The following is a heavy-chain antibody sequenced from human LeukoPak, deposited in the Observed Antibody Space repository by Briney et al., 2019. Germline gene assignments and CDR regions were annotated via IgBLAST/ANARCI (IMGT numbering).Heavy chain of an antibody. Sequence: SETPSLTCTVSGGSISSYYWSWIRQPAGKGLEWIGRIYTSGSTNYNPSLKSRVTMSVDTSKNQFSLKLSSVTAADTAVYYCASGGETGDPFDYWGQGTLVTVSS. V-gene: IGHV4-4*07. CDR1: GGSISSYY. CDR2: IYTSGST. D-gene: IGHD7-27*01. J-gene: IGHJ4*02. CDR3: ASGGETGDPFDY.